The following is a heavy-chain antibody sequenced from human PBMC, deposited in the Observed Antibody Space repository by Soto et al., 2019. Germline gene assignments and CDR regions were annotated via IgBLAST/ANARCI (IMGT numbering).Heavy chain of an antibody. Sequence: QLKLQESGSGLVNPSQNLSLTCEVSGGSISSGGYSWSCIRQPPGKGLEWIGYIYHSGSTYYNPSLKSRVTISVDRSKNQFSLKLSSVTAADTSVYYCARVPRPWRQGTLVTVAS. V-gene: IGHV4-30-2*01. CDR3: ARVPRP. CDR1: GGSISSGGYS. J-gene: IGHJ5*02. CDR2: IYHSGST.